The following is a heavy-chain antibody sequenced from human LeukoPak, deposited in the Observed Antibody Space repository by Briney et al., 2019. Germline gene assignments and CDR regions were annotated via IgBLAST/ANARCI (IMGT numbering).Heavy chain of an antibody. V-gene: IGHV4-31*03. CDR2: IYYSGST. D-gene: IGHD6-13*01. Sequence: PSQTLSLTCTVSGGSISSGGYYWSWIRQHPGKGLEWIGYIYYSGSTYYNPSLKSRVTISVDTSKNQFSLKLSSVTAADTAVYYCARFSSSWYVFDYWGQGTLVTVSS. J-gene: IGHJ4*02. CDR3: ARFSSSWYVFDY. CDR1: GGSISSGGYY.